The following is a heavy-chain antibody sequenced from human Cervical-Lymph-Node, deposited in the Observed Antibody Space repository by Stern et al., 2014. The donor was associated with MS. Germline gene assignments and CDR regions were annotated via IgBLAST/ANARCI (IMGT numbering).Heavy chain of an antibody. D-gene: IGHD6-25*01. V-gene: IGHV3-30*19. Sequence: VQLVESGGGVVQPGRSLRLSCAASGFTFSTYAMHWVRQAPGKGLEWVTVISHDGSDTYYGDSVEGRFTISRDNSKNTLYLQMNSLIPEDTAVYYCARDHGAGYSSGWIDYWGQGTLVTVSS. CDR2: ISHDGSDT. CDR3: ARDHGAGYSSGWIDY. CDR1: GFTFSTYA. J-gene: IGHJ4*02.